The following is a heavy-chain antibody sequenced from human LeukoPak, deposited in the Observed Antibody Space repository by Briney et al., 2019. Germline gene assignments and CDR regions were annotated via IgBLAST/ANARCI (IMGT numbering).Heavy chain of an antibody. V-gene: IGHV1-24*01. Sequence: ASVKVSCKVSGYTLTELSMHWVRQAPGKGLEWMGGFDPEDGETIYAQKFQGRVTMTEDTSTDTAYMELSSLRSEDTAVYYCATDYRTYSSSWYDAFDIWGRGTMVTVSS. D-gene: IGHD6-13*01. CDR3: ATDYRTYSSSWYDAFDI. CDR2: FDPEDGET. CDR1: GYTLTELS. J-gene: IGHJ3*02.